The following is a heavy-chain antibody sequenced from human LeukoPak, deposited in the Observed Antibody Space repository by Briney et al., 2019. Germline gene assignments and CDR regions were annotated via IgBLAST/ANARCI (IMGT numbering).Heavy chain of an antibody. CDR3: SSPYNAIPTLGAVY. CDR1: GFTFSSYA. V-gene: IGHV3-30-3*01. Sequence: PGGSLRLSCAASGFTFSSYAMHWVRQAPGKGLEWVAVISYDGSNVIYADSVKGRFTISRDTSKNTLSLQMNSLRPEDTAVYYCSSPYNAIPTLGAVYXXXGTLVTVSS. J-gene: IGHJ4*02. CDR2: ISYDGSNV. D-gene: IGHD2-2*02.